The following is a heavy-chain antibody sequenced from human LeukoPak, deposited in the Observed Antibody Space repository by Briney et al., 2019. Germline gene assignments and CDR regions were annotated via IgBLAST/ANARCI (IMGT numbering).Heavy chain of an antibody. Sequence: SETLSLTCSVSGYSINSGYYWSWIRQPPGRGLEWIGYIYHSGSTYYNPSLKSRVTISVDRSKNQFSLKLSSVTAADTAVYYCARVYSSGSRAFQHWGQGTLITVSS. D-gene: IGHD6-19*01. V-gene: IGHV4-38-2*02. CDR3: ARVYSSGSRAFQH. J-gene: IGHJ1*01. CDR2: IYHSGST. CDR1: GYSINSGYY.